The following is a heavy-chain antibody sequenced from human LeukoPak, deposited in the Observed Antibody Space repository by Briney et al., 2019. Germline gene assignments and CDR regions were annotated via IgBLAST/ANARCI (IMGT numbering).Heavy chain of an antibody. J-gene: IGHJ6*03. D-gene: IGHD2-2*01. CDR1: GGTFSSYA. Sequence: SVKVSCKASGGTFSSYAISWVRQAPGQGLEWMGRIIPIFGTANYAQKFQGRVTITTDESTSTAYMELSSLRSEDAAVYYCARQVSQPTQAYYYYYMDVWGKGTTVTVSS. CDR3: ARQVSQPTQAYYYYYMDV. CDR2: IIPIFGTA. V-gene: IGHV1-69*05.